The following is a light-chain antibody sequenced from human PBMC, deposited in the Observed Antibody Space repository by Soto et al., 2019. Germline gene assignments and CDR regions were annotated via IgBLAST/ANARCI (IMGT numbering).Light chain of an antibody. CDR3: ISYTSDDVRYV. CDR2: EVS. Sequence: SVLTQPASVSGTPGQSSTISCTGSNSDVGIYDFVSWYQHHPGRAPKLIVSEVSHRPSGVSNRFSGSKSGNTASLTISGLQSEDEADYYCISYTSDDVRYVFGTGTKVTVL. J-gene: IGLJ1*01. V-gene: IGLV2-14*01. CDR1: NSDVGIYDF.